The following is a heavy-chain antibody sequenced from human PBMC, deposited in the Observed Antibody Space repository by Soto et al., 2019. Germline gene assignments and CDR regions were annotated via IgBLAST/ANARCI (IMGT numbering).Heavy chain of an antibody. D-gene: IGHD3-3*01. CDR3: AKGVTIFGVVIPSDY. J-gene: IGHJ4*02. V-gene: IGHV3-23*01. CDR2: ISGSGGST. CDR1: GFTFSIYA. Sequence: PGGSVRLSCAASGFTFSIYAMSWVRQAPGKGLEWVSAISGSGGSTYYADSVKGRFTISRDNSKNTLYLQMNSLRAEDTAVYYCAKGVTIFGVVIPSDYWGQGTLVTVSS.